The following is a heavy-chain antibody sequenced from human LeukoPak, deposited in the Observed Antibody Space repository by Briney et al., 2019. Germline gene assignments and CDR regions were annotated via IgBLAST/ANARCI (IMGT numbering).Heavy chain of an antibody. Sequence: SETLSLTCTVSGGSISSSSYYWGWLRQPPGTGLEWIGSIYYSGSTYCNPSLKSRVTISVDTSKNQFSLKLSSVTAADTAVYYCARDRGTWNDDGFDYWGQGTLVTVSS. CDR2: IYYSGST. CDR1: GGSISSSSYY. V-gene: IGHV4-39*07. CDR3: ARDRGTWNDDGFDY. D-gene: IGHD1-1*01. J-gene: IGHJ4*02.